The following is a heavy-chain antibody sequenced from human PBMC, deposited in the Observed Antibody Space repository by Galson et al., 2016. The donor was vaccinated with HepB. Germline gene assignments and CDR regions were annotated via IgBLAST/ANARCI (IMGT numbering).Heavy chain of an antibody. Sequence: SVKVSCKASGGVFSNNAISWVRQAPGQGPEWMGGIIPIFGAANYAQKFQGRATITADESTSTAYMELSSLSSEDTALYFCARGITGTSSEFRRVDHWGQGTLVTVSS. CDR1: GGVFSNNA. J-gene: IGHJ4*02. CDR3: ARGITGTSSEFRRVDH. V-gene: IGHV1-69*13. D-gene: IGHD1-14*01. CDR2: IIPIFGAA.